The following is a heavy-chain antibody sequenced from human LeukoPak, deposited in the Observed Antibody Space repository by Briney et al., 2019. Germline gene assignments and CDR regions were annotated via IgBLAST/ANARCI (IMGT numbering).Heavy chain of an antibody. CDR1: EFTVSSNY. J-gene: IGHJ4*02. D-gene: IGHD6-13*01. CDR3: ARDRGSSWYN. Sequence: GGSLRLSCAASEFTVSSNYMNWVRQAPGKGLEWVSVIYAGGNTYYADSVKGRFTISRDNSRNTLYLQMNSLRAEDTAVYYCARDRGSSWYNWGQGTLVTVSS. V-gene: IGHV3-53*01. CDR2: IYAGGNT.